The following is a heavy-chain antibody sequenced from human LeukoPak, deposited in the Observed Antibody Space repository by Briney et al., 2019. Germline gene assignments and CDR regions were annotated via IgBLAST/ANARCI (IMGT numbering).Heavy chain of an antibody. Sequence: ASVKVSCKASGYTFTSYAMHWVRQAPGQRLEWMGWINAGNGNTKYSQKFQGRVTITRDTSASTAYMELSSLRSGDTAVYYCARGPRYSSGWYDYWGQGTLVTVSS. CDR3: ARGPRYSSGWYDY. V-gene: IGHV1-3*01. J-gene: IGHJ4*02. CDR2: INAGNGNT. D-gene: IGHD6-19*01. CDR1: GYTFTSYA.